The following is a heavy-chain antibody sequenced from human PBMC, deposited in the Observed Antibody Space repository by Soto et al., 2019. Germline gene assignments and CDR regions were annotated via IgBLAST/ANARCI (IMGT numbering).Heavy chain of an antibody. CDR1: GYTFTDYG. CDR2: TTAFHGNT. D-gene: IGHD3-3*01. J-gene: IGHJ4*02. Sequence: QVHLVQSGAEVEKPGASVKVSCKASGYTFTDYGISWARQAPEQDLQWMGWTTAFHGNTTYAQQFQGRVPRTTDTATSTAYMVLRSLESDDAAVYYCARISQSDFWSGYYYVFDYWGQGTLVTVSS. CDR3: ARISQSDFWSGYYYVFDY. V-gene: IGHV1-18*01.